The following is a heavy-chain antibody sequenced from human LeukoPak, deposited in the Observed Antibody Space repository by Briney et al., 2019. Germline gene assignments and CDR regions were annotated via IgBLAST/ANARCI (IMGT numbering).Heavy chain of an antibody. CDR2: IIPIFGTA. D-gene: IGHD3-10*02. Sequence: SVKVSCKAPGGTFSSYAISWVRQAPGQGLEWMGRIIPIFGTANYAQKFQGRVTITADESTSTAYMELSSLRSEDTAVYYCARSLGSLVEYFDYWGQGTLVTVSS. CDR3: ARSLGSLVEYFDY. CDR1: GGTFSSYA. J-gene: IGHJ4*02. V-gene: IGHV1-69*15.